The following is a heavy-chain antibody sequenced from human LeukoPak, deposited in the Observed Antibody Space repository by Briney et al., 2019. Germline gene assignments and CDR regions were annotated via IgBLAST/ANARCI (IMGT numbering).Heavy chain of an antibody. CDR3: ARVPSGGPFDY. Sequence: GASVKVSCKASGYSFTSYGITWVRQAPGQGLEWMGRISAYNGNTNYAQRLQGRVTMTTDTSTSTAYMELRSLTSDDTAVYYCARVPSGGPFDYWGQGTLVTVSS. V-gene: IGHV1-18*01. J-gene: IGHJ4*02. D-gene: IGHD2-15*01. CDR1: GYSFTSYG. CDR2: ISAYNGNT.